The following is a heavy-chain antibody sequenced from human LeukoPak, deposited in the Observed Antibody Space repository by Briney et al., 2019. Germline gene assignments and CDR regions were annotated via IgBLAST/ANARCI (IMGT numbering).Heavy chain of an antibody. V-gene: IGHV3-48*04. D-gene: IGHD5-12*01. Sequence: PGGSLRLSCAASGFIVSSNYMSWVRQAPGQGLEWVSYISSGSSSVYYADSVKGRFTISRDNAKNSLYLQMNSLRAEDTAVYYCARPVDYNAGDYWGQGTLVTVSS. J-gene: IGHJ4*02. CDR2: ISSGSSSV. CDR1: GFIVSSNY. CDR3: ARPVDYNAGDY.